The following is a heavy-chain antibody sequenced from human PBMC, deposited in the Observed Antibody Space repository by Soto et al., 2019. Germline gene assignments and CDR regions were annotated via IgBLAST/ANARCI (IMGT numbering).Heavy chain of an antibody. CDR2: ISPYTGNT. CDR1: GYIFVNYG. J-gene: IGHJ6*02. CDR3: VMVDNYVTPTPQDV. D-gene: IGHD3-16*01. V-gene: IGHV1-18*01. Sequence: QVQLVQSGDEVKKPGASVKVSCKASGYIFVNYGIAWVRQAPGQGLEWMGWISPYTGNTHSATKVQGRLPMTTDTSTSTAYMDLGSLTSDDTAVYYCVMVDNYVTPTPQDVWGQGTTVTGSS.